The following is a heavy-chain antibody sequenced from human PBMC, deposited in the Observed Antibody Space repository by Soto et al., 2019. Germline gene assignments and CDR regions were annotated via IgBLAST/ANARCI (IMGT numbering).Heavy chain of an antibody. CDR2: LASSGDKT. CDR3: ARVAGALLPFDY. Sequence: XGSLRLSCAASGFTFTKYAMTWVRQAPGKGLDWVSALASSGDKTYYADSVKGRFTISRDIAKSMVYLQLNSLRAEDTAIYYCARVAGALLPFDYWGQGILVTVSS. V-gene: IGHV3-23*01. J-gene: IGHJ4*02. CDR1: GFTFTKYA. D-gene: IGHD7-27*01.